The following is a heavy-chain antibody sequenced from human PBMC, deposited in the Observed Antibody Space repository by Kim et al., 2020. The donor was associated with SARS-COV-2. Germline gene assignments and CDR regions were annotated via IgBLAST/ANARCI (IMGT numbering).Heavy chain of an antibody. Sequence: GYADSVKGRFTITRDKAKNSLYLQMNSLRAEDTALYYCAKEGVGATHVDYWGQGTLVTVSS. CDR3: AKEGVGATHVDY. V-gene: IGHV3-9*01. J-gene: IGHJ4*02. D-gene: IGHD1-26*01.